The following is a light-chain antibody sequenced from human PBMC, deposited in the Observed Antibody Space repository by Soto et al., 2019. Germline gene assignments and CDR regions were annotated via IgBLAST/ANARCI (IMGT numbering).Light chain of an antibody. V-gene: IGKV3-20*01. CDR2: GAS. CDR1: QSVSSN. Sequence: EIVMTQSPATLSVSPGERATLSCRASQSVSSNLAWYQQKPGQAPRLLIYGASNRATGIPDRFNGSGPGTDFTLTISRLEPEDLAVYYCQQYGSPLTFGGGTKVDIK. CDR3: QQYGSPLT. J-gene: IGKJ4*01.